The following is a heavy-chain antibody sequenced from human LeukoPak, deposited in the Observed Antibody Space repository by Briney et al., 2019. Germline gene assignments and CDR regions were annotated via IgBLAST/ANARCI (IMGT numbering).Heavy chain of an antibody. CDR3: ARVSGDGLLDYYYYYYMDV. Sequence: GGSLRLSCAASGFTFDDYAMHWVRQAPGKGLEWVSLISWDGGSTYYADSVKGRFTISRDNAKNSLYLQMNSLRAEDTAVYYCARVSGDGLLDYYYYYYMDVWGKGTTVTVSS. J-gene: IGHJ6*03. CDR2: ISWDGGST. CDR1: GFTFDDYA. D-gene: IGHD4-17*01. V-gene: IGHV3-43D*03.